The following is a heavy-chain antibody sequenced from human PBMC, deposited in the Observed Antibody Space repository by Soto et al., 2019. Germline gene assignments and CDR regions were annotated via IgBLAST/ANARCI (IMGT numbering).Heavy chain of an antibody. Sequence: QVQLQESGPGLVKPSETLSLTCTVSGGSVSSGSYYWSWIRQPPGKGLEWIGYIYYSGSTNYNPSLTSRVTISVDTSKNQFSLKLSSVTAADTAVYYCARDLSGYYDSSGYHYWGQGTLVTVSS. CDR1: GGSVSSGSYY. D-gene: IGHD3-22*01. V-gene: IGHV4-61*01. CDR3: ARDLSGYYDSSGYHY. CDR2: IYYSGST. J-gene: IGHJ4*02.